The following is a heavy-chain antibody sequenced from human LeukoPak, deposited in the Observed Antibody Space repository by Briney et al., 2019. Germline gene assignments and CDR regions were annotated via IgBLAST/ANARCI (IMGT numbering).Heavy chain of an antibody. CDR1: GYTFTSYY. D-gene: IGHD3-3*01. CDR2: IIPIFGTA. CDR3: ASAQGLHYDFWSGYYPYYLDY. Sequence: SVKVSCKASGYTFTSYYMHWVRQAPGQGLEWMGGIIPIFGTANYAQKFQGRVTITADESTSTAYMELSSLRSEDTAVYYCASAQGLHYDFWSGYYPYYLDYWGQGTLVTVSS. J-gene: IGHJ4*02. V-gene: IGHV1-69*13.